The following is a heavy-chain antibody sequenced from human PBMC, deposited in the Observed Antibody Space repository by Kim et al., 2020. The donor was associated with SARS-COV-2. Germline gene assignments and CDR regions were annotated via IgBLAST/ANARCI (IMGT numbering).Heavy chain of an antibody. CDR1: GGSISSYS. Sequence: SETLSLTCTVSGGSISSYSWSWIRQPPGKGLEWIGYIYYSGSTNYNPSLKSRVTISVDTSKNQFSLKLSSVTAADTAVYYCARVMRNGSGSYYPNDAFDIWGQGTMVTVSS. CDR2: IYYSGST. V-gene: IGHV4-59*01. D-gene: IGHD3-10*01. J-gene: IGHJ3*02. CDR3: ARVMRNGSGSYYPNDAFDI.